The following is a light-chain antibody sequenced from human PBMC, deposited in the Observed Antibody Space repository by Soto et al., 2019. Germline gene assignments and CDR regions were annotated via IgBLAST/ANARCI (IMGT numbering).Light chain of an antibody. CDR1: SGSIASNH. CDR2: EGN. J-gene: IGLJ3*02. Sequence: NFMLTQPHSVSEPPGKTVTISCTRSSGSIASNHVQWYQQRPGSAPATVIYEGNQRPSGVPDRFSGSTDGSSNSASLTISGLQTEDEADYYCNSYTISYSWVFGGGTKLTVL. CDR3: NSYTISYSWV. V-gene: IGLV6-57*04.